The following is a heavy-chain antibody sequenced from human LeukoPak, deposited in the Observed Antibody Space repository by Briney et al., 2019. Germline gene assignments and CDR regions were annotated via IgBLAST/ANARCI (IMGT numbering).Heavy chain of an antibody. CDR3: ARGDSSGWYGGVDP. CDR1: GHTFTSYY. Sequence: ASVKVSCKASGHTFTSYYIHWVRQAPGQGLEWMGIINPSGGSTRYAQKFQGRVTMTWDTSTSTVYMELSSLRSEDTAVYYCARGDSSGWYGGVDPWGQGTLVTVSS. CDR2: INPSGGST. V-gene: IGHV1-46*01. J-gene: IGHJ5*02. D-gene: IGHD6-19*01.